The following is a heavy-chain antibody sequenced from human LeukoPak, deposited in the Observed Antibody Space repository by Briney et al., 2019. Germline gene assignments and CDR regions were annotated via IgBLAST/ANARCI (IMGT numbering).Heavy chain of an antibody. CDR3: ARDPSYDYVWGSYEDV. V-gene: IGHV3-66*01. Sequence: PGGSLRLSCAASGFTVSGTFMTWVRQAPRKGLEWVSLIYSGGSTYYADSVQGRFTISRDDSKDTLYLQMNSLRAEDTAVYYCARDPSYDYVWGSYEDVWGKGTTVTVSS. J-gene: IGHJ6*04. CDR2: IYSGGST. CDR1: GFTVSGTF. D-gene: IGHD3-16*01.